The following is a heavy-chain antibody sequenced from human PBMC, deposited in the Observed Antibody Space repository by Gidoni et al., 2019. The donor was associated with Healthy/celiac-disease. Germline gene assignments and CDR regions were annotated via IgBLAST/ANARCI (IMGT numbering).Heavy chain of an antibody. Sequence: EVQLVESGGGVVQPGGSLRLSGAAAGFTFSGYAMCWVRQAPGKGLEWVSAISGSGGSTYYADSVKGRFTISRDNSKNTLYLQMNSLRAEDTAVYYCAKGDPYSGYGITFDYWGQGTLVTVSS. D-gene: IGHD5-12*01. CDR2: ISGSGGST. CDR1: GFTFSGYA. J-gene: IGHJ4*02. CDR3: AKGDPYSGYGITFDY. V-gene: IGHV3-23*04.